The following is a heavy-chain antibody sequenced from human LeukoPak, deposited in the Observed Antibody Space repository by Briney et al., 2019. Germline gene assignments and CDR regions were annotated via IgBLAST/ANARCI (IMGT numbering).Heavy chain of an antibody. CDR3: ARDIVVVPAAERGNYYYYYGMDV. CDR2: ISAYNGNT. Sequence: ASAKVSCKASGYTFTSYGISWVRQAPGQGLEWMGWISAYNGNTNYAQKLQGRVTMTTDTSTSTAYMELRSLRSDDTAVYYCARDIVVVPAAERGNYYYYYGMDVWGQGTTVTVSS. D-gene: IGHD2-2*01. CDR1: GYTFTSYG. V-gene: IGHV1-18*01. J-gene: IGHJ6*02.